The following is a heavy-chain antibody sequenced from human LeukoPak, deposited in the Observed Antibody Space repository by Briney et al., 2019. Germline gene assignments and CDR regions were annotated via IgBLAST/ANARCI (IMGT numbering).Heavy chain of an antibody. D-gene: IGHD3-22*01. CDR2: IIPILDTP. V-gene: IGHV1-69*04. J-gene: IGHJ4*02. CDR3: ARDLTSYYYDNNGAFDF. CDR1: GGTFSSYA. Sequence: SVKVSCKASGGTFSSYAINWVRQAPGQGLEWMGRIIPILDTPNYAQKFQGRVTITADKSTSTAYMELSSLRSEDTGVYYCARDLTSYYYDNNGAFDFWGQGTLVTVSS.